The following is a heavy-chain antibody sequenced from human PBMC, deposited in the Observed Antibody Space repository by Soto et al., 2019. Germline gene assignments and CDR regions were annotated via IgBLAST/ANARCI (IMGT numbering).Heavy chain of an antibody. V-gene: IGHV1-3*01. Sequence: QVQLVQSGAEVKKPGASVKVSCKASGYTFTSYAMHWVRQAPGQRLEWMGWINAGNGNTKYSQKFQGRVTITRDTSASTAYMDLSSLRSEDTAVYYCASKLVDSYYYYGMDVWGQGTTVTVSS. CDR2: INAGNGNT. J-gene: IGHJ6*02. CDR1: GYTFTSYA. D-gene: IGHD3-9*01. CDR3: ASKLVDSYYYYGMDV.